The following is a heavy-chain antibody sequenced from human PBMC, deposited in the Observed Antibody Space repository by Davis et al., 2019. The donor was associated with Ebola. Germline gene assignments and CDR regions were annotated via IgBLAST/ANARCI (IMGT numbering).Heavy chain of an antibody. CDR2: ISPGDSDA. CDR1: GYSFTTYW. V-gene: IGHV5-51*01. J-gene: IGHJ3*02. D-gene: IGHD3-10*01. CDR3: ARIKINLLRGVIIPGGPFDI. Sequence: GESLKISCKGSGYSFTTYWIGWVRQMPGKGLEWMGIISPGDSDARYSPSFQGHVTISADKSITTAYLQLNSLKASDTAMYYCARIKINLLRGVIIPGGPFDIWGQGTMVTVYS.